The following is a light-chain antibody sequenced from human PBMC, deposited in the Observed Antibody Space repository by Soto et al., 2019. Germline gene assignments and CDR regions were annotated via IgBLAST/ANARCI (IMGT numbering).Light chain of an antibody. V-gene: IGKV3-20*01. Sequence: EIVLTQSPGTLSLSPGGRATLSCRASQSVSRNYVAWYQQKPGQAPRLLIYGASSRASGIPDRFSGSGSGADFTLIIPRLEPEDFALYYCQQYGSTPLTLGGGTKVDSK. CDR3: QQYGSTPLT. CDR1: QSVSRNY. J-gene: IGKJ4*01. CDR2: GAS.